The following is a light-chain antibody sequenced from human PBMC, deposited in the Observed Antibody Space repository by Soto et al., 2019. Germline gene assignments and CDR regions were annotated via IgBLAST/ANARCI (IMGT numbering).Light chain of an antibody. CDR1: QSVSSSY. CDR3: QQYGSSSWT. Sequence: EIVLTQSPGTLSLSPGERATLSCRASQSVSSSYLAWYQQKPGQAPRLLIYGASSRATGIPDRFSGSGSGTVFTLIISRVEPEVFAVYYCQQYGSSSWTFGQGTKVEIK. J-gene: IGKJ1*01. V-gene: IGKV3-20*01. CDR2: GAS.